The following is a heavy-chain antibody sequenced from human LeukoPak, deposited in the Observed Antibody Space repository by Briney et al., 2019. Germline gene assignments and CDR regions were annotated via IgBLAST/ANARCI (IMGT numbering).Heavy chain of an antibody. D-gene: IGHD6-13*01. J-gene: IGHJ6*02. CDR2: IYYSGST. CDR3: AREEIGYSSSWYSLDYYGMDV. CDR1: GGSISSSSYY. V-gene: IGHV4-39*02. Sequence: SETLSLTCTVSGGSISSSSYYWGWIRQPPGKGLEWIGSIYYSGSTYYNPSLKSRVTISVDTSKNQFSLKLSSVTAADTAVYYCAREEIGYSSSWYSLDYYGMDVWGQGTTVTVSS.